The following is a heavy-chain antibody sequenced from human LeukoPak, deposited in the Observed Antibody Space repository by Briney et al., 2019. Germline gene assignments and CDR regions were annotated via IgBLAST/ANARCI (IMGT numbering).Heavy chain of an antibody. CDR3: ARLLRYGSGSYFNWFDP. Sequence: SETLSLTCTVSSGSISTSNYYWGWVRQPPGKALEWIGNIFYSGSTYYSPSLKSRVTISLDTSRNQFSLKLSSVTAADTAVYYCARLLRYGSGSYFNWFDPWGQGTLVTVSS. V-gene: IGHV4-39*07. D-gene: IGHD3-10*01. J-gene: IGHJ5*02. CDR1: SGSISTSNYY. CDR2: IFYSGST.